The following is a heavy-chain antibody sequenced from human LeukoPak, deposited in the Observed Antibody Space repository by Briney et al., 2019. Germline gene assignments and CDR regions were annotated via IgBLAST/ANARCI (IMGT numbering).Heavy chain of an antibody. D-gene: IGHD6-13*01. CDR2: IRYDGSNK. CDR3: ARAAYSSTWYSRYFDL. V-gene: IGHV3-30*02. CDR1: GFTFSSYG. J-gene: IGHJ2*01. Sequence: PGGSLRLSCAASGFTFSSYGMHWVRQAPGKGLEWVTFIRYDGSNKYYADSVKGRFTISRDNSKNTLYLRMNSLRAGDTAVYYCARAAYSSTWYSRYFDLWGRGTLVTVSS.